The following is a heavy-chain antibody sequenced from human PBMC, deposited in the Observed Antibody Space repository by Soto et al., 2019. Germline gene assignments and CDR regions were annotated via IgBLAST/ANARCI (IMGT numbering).Heavy chain of an antibody. J-gene: IGHJ4*02. CDR3: ARWSYLDY. V-gene: IGHV3-23*01. CDR2: ISGSDGKT. CDR1: GFSFGSYA. Sequence: GGSLRLSCVASGFSFGSYALTWVRQAPGKGLEWVSTISGSDGKTFYADAVKGRYSISRDISQSTLYLQMNSLRADDTAIYYCARWSYLDYWGQGTRVTVSS. D-gene: IGHD3-3*01.